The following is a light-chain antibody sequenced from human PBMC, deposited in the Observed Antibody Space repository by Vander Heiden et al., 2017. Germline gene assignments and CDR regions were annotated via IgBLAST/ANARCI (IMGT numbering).Light chain of an antibody. J-gene: IGKJ4*02. Sequence: EIVLTHSPGTLPLSPGERATLSCRASQSASSSYLAWYQQKRRQDPKLLIYGATSRAAGNPDRFSGSGSGTDFNLTISRLEPEDFAVYYCQQYGSSPPTFGEGTKVEIK. CDR2: GAT. CDR3: QQYGSSPPT. CDR1: QSASSSY. V-gene: IGKV3-20*01.